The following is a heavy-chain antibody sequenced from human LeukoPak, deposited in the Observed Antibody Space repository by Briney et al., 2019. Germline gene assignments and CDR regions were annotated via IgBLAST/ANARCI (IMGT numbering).Heavy chain of an antibody. CDR1: GFTFSSYA. V-gene: IGHV3-30*04. Sequence: PGRSLRLSCAASGFTFSSYAMHWVRQAPGKGLEWVAVISYDGSNKYYADSVKGRFTISRDNSKNTLYLQMNSLRAEDTAVYYCARGGPVPAAIIPPSVYYFDYWGQGTLVTVSS. CDR3: ARGGPVPAAIIPPSVYYFDY. D-gene: IGHD2-2*02. CDR2: ISYDGSNK. J-gene: IGHJ4*02.